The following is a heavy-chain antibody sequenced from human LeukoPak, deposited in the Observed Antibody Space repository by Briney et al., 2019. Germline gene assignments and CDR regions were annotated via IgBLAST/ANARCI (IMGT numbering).Heavy chain of an antibody. Sequence: GGSLRLSCAASGFTVSSNYMSWVRQAPGKGLEWVSVIYSGGSTYYADSVKGRFTISRDNSKNTLYLQMNSLRAEDTAVYYCARVHCSTSCLDYWGQGTLVTVSS. D-gene: IGHD2-2*01. V-gene: IGHV3-53*01. CDR2: IYSGGST. CDR1: GFTVSSNY. J-gene: IGHJ4*02. CDR3: ARVHCSTSCLDY.